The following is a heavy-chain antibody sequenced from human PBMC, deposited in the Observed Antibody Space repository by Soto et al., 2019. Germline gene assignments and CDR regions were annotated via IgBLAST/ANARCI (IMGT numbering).Heavy chain of an antibody. J-gene: IGHJ3*02. CDR1: GGTFSIYA. V-gene: IGHV1-69*06. CDR3: ASFWDSSGYYPFDI. D-gene: IGHD3-22*01. Sequence: SGKGCCKALGGTFSIYAISRVRQATRQGLEWLGGHIPIFGTANYAQKFQGRVTITADKSRSTASMEVSSLRSEDTAAHCGASFWDSSGYYPFDICGEETKGTVSS. CDR2: HIPIFGTA.